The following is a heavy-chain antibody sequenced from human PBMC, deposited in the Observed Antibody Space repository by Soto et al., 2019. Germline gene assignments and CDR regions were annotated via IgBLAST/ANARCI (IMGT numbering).Heavy chain of an antibody. D-gene: IGHD4-4*01. CDR3: ARVVMTTVPASYYYGMDV. Sequence: QVQLVQSGAEVKKPGSSVTVSCKASGGTFSSYAISWVRQAPGQGLEWMGRIIPFIGTANYAQKFQGRVTITEDESTSTAYMELTRLRSEDTAVYYCARVVMTTVPASYYYGMDVCGQGTTVTVSS. CDR1: GGTFSSYA. V-gene: IGHV1-69*18. CDR2: IIPFIGTA. J-gene: IGHJ6*02.